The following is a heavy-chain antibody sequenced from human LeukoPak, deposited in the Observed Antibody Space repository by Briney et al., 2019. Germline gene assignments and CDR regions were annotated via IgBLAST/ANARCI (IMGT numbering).Heavy chain of an antibody. CDR2: ISGSGGST. Sequence: GGSLRLSCAASGFTFSSYAMSWVRQAPGKGLEWVSAISGSGGSTYYADSVKGRFTISRDNYKNTLYLQMNSLRAEDAAVYYCAREGKIIVVVPAAVDYWGQGTLVTVSS. CDR3: AREGKIIVVVPAAVDY. D-gene: IGHD2-2*01. CDR1: GFTFSSYA. J-gene: IGHJ4*02. V-gene: IGHV3-23*01.